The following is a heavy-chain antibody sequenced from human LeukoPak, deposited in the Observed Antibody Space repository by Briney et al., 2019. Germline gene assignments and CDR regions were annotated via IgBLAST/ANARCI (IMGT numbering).Heavy chain of an antibody. J-gene: IGHJ4*02. CDR1: GFTFSSYG. D-gene: IGHD6-19*01. CDR3: ARESSGWSLDY. CDR2: ISYDGSNK. V-gene: IGHV3-30*03. Sequence: GRSLRLSCAASGFTFSSYGMHWVRQAPGKGLEWVAVISYDGSNKYYADSVKGRFTISRDNSKNTLYLQMNSLRAEDTAVYYCARESSGWSLDYWGQGTLVTVSS.